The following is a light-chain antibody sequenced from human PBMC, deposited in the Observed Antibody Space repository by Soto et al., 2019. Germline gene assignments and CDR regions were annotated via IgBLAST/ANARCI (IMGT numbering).Light chain of an antibody. Sequence: EIVLTQSPATLSVSPGERAALSCRASQSVSNNLAWYQQKPGQPPRLLIYGASARALGIPARFSGSGSGTEFSFTVTSLQSEDFAVYYCQQYNNWPPITFGQGTRLEIK. CDR3: QQYNNWPPIT. J-gene: IGKJ5*01. CDR2: GAS. V-gene: IGKV3-15*01. CDR1: QSVSNN.